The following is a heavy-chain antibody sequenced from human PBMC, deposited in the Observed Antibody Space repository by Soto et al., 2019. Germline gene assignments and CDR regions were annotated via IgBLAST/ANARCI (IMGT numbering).Heavy chain of an antibody. Sequence: GGSLRLSCAASGYTFSNAWMSWVRQAPGKGLEWVGRIKSKTDGGTTDYAAPVKGRFTISRDDSKNTLYLQMNSLKTEDTAVYYCTTYDILTGYYLKDDYYYYYMAVWGKGTTVTVSS. CDR1: GYTFSNAW. CDR3: TTYDILTGYYLKDDYYYYYMAV. V-gene: IGHV3-15*01. D-gene: IGHD3-9*01. CDR2: IKSKTDGGTT. J-gene: IGHJ6*03.